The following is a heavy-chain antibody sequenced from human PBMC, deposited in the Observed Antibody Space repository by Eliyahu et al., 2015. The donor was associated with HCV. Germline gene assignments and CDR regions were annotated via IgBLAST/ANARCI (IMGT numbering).Heavy chain of an antibody. CDR3: ASSILTGYQNFNY. CDR1: GASISSYY. J-gene: IGHJ4*02. Sequence: QVQLQESGPGLVEPSETLSLTCTVSGASISSYYWNWIRQPPGKGLEWIGYIYYRGSTNYNPSLKSRVTISVDTSKIQFSLKLTSVTAADTAVYYCASSILTGYQNFNYWGQGALVTVSS. V-gene: IGHV4-59*08. D-gene: IGHD3-9*01. CDR2: IYYRGST.